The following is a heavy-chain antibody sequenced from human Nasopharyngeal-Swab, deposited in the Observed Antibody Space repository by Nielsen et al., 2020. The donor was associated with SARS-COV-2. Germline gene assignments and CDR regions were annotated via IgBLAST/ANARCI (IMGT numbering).Heavy chain of an antibody. Sequence: WIRQPPGKRLEWIGEINHSGSTNYNPSLKSRVTISVDTSKNQFSLKLSSVTAADTAVYYCARVRPYYDILTGYYTKNGGYYGMDVWGQGTTVTVSS. D-gene: IGHD3-9*01. V-gene: IGHV4-34*01. CDR2: INHSGST. J-gene: IGHJ6*02. CDR3: ARVRPYYDILTGYYTKNGGYYGMDV.